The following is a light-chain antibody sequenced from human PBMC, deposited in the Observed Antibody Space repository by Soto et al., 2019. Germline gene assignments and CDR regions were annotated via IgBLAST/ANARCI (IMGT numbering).Light chain of an antibody. J-gene: IGLJ2*01. CDR1: NIGSKS. V-gene: IGLV3-21*02. Sequence: SYELTQPPSVSVAPGQTARITCGGTNIGSKSVHWYQQKPGQAPVLVVYDDSDRPSGIPERFSGSNSGNTATLTISRVEAGDEADYYCQVWDSSSDHPHVVFGGGTKLTVL. CDR3: QVWDSSSDHPHVV. CDR2: DDS.